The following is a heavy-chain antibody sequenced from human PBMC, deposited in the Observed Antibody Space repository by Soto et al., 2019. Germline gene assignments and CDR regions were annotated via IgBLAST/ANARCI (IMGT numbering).Heavy chain of an antibody. Sequence: QVQLVESGGGVVQPGRSLRLSCAASGFTFSSYGMHWVRQAPGKGLKWVAVISYDGSNKYYADSVKGRFTISRDNSKNTLYLQMSSLRPEDTAVYYCVKDGSSGWPYYYGMDVWGQGTTVTVSS. V-gene: IGHV3-30*18. J-gene: IGHJ6*02. CDR3: VKDGSSGWPYYYGMDV. CDR2: ISYDGSNK. D-gene: IGHD6-19*01. CDR1: GFTFSSYG.